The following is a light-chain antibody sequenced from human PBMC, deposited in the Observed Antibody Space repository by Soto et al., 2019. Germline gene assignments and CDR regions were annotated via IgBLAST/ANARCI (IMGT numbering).Light chain of an antibody. CDR2: DAF. CDR1: QSIRNNY. Sequence: EIVLTQSPGTLSLSPGERATLSCRASQSIRNNYLAWYQQKRGQAPRLLISDAFNRATGIPDRFSGSGSGTDFTLTISGLEPEDFAVYYCQQYGDSSFAFGPGTKVDIK. CDR3: QQYGDSSFA. V-gene: IGKV3-20*01. J-gene: IGKJ3*01.